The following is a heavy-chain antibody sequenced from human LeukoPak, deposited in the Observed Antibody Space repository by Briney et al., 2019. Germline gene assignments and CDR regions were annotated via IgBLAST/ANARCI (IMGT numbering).Heavy chain of an antibody. D-gene: IGHD6-19*01. V-gene: IGHV4-59*01. CDR3: ASVSVLGSGWYPESVYYFYY. Sequence: SETLSLTCTVSGGSLSSYYWSWIRQPPGKGLEWIGYIYYSGRTNYNPSLKSRVTISVDTRKNQFSLTLSSVTAADTAVYYCASVSVLGSGWYPESVYYFYYWGQGTPVTVSS. J-gene: IGHJ4*02. CDR1: GGSLSSYY. CDR2: IYYSGRT.